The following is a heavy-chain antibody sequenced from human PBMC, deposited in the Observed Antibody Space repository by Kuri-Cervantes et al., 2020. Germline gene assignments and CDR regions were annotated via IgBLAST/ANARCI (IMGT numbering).Heavy chain of an antibody. CDR3: AKASTTVSSLDY. CDR1: GFTFSSYS. CDR2: ISWNSGSI. D-gene: IGHD4-17*01. J-gene: IGHJ4*02. Sequence: SLKISCAASGFTFSSYSMNWVRQAPGKGLEWVSGISWNSGSIGYADSVKGRFTISRDNAKNSLYLQMNSLRAEDTAVYYCAKASTTVSSLDYWGQGTLVTVSS. V-gene: IGHV3-9*01.